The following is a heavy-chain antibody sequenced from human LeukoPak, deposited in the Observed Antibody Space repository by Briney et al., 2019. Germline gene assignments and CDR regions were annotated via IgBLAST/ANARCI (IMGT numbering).Heavy chain of an antibody. D-gene: IGHD5-18*01. CDR2: IYYSGST. Sequence: KPSETLSLTCTVSGGSISSYYWSWIRQPPGKGLEWIGYIYYSGSTNYNPSLKSRVTISVDTSKNQFSLKLSSVTAEDTAVYYCARGARGYSYGHFDYWGQGTLVTVSS. CDR3: ARGARGYSYGHFDY. V-gene: IGHV4-59*01. J-gene: IGHJ4*02. CDR1: GGSISSYY.